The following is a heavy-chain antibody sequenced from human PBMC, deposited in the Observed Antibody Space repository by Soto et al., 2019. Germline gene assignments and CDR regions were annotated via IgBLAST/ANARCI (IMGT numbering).Heavy chain of an antibody. CDR1: GFTFNMYW. Sequence: EVQLVESGGGLVQPGGSLRLSCAASGFTFNMYWMHWVRQAPGKGLEWISRISTDGTTTGYADSVRGRLTVSRDNANNTLYLQMNSLRVEDTAVYYCIRDRTTITLFDYWGQGALVTVSS. CDR3: IRDRTTITLFDY. CDR2: ISTDGTTT. D-gene: IGHD4-4*01. J-gene: IGHJ4*02. V-gene: IGHV3-74*01.